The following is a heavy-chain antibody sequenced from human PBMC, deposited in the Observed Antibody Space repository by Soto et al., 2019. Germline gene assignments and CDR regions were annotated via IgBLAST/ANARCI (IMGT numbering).Heavy chain of an antibody. CDR2: IDWDDDK. J-gene: IGHJ5*02. CDR1: GFSLSTSGMC. Sequence: SVPTRVNPTQTLTLTCTFSGFSLSTSGMCVNWIRQPPGKALEWLALIDWDDDKYYSTSLKTRLTISKDTSKNQVALTMTNMDPVDTPTYYGARTSSPNTDWFDPWGQGTLVTVAS. V-gene: IGHV2-70*01. CDR3: ARTSSPNTDWFDP.